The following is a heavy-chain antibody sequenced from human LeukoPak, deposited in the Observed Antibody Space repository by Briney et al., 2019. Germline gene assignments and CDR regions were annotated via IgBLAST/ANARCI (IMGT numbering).Heavy chain of an antibody. CDR3: ARDTLIAAFDY. CDR2: IYTSGGT. D-gene: IGHD6-13*01. Sequence: SQTLSLTCTVSGGSISSGSYYWSWIRQPAGKGLEWIGRIYTSGGTNYNPSLKSRVTISVDTSKNQFSLKLSSVTAADTAVYYCARDTLIAAFDYWGQGTLVTVSS. V-gene: IGHV4-61*02. CDR1: GGSISSGSYY. J-gene: IGHJ4*02.